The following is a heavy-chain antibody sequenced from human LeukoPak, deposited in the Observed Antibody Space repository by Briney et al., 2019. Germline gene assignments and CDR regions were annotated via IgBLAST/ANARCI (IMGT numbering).Heavy chain of an antibody. Sequence: GGSLRLSCAASGFTFSSYAMSWVRQAPGKGLEWVSAISGSGGSTYYADSVKGRFTISRDDSKNTLYLQMNSLRAEDTAVYYCAKVYQGLPYFDYWGQGTLVTVSS. V-gene: IGHV3-23*01. D-gene: IGHD4-11*01. CDR2: ISGSGGST. CDR3: AKVYQGLPYFDY. J-gene: IGHJ4*02. CDR1: GFTFSSYA.